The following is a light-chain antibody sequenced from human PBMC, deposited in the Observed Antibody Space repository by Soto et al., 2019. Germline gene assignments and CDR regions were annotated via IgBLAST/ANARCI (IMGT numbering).Light chain of an antibody. V-gene: IGKV1-39*01. CDR1: QSISSY. CDR3: QQSYSTPLT. CDR2: AAS. Sequence: DIQMTQSPSSLSASVGDRVTITCRASQSISSYLNWYQQKPGKAPKLLIYAASSLQSGVPSRFSGSGSGTDLTLTISSLQPDDFATYDCQQSYSTPLTFGGGTKVEIK. J-gene: IGKJ4*01.